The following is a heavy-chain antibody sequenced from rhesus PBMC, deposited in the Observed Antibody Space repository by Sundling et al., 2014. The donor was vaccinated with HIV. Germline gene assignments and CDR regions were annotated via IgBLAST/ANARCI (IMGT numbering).Heavy chain of an antibody. J-gene: IGHJ6*01. CDR1: GYTFTDYY. D-gene: IGHD1-44*01. CDR3: ATDREGADWSS. V-gene: IGHV1-111*02. Sequence: EVQLVQSGAEVKKPGASVKISCKASGYTFTDYYLHWVRQASGKGLEWMGHVDPEDGEAHYPQKFQDRVTITADTSTNTAYMELSSLRFEDTAVYYCATDREGADWSSWGRRVGRHRLL. CDR2: VDPEDGEA.